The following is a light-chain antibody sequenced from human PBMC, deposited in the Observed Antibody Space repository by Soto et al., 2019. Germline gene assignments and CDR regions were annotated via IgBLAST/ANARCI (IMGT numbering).Light chain of an antibody. V-gene: IGLV1-40*01. Sequence: QSVLTQPPSVSGAPGQRVTISCTGSSSNIGARYDVHWYQQLPGTAPKLLIYGNTNRPSGVPDRFSGSQSDTSASLAITGLQAEDEADYYCQSYDSTLSGWVFGGGTKLTVL. CDR2: GNT. CDR3: QSYDSTLSGWV. J-gene: IGLJ3*02. CDR1: SSNIGARYD.